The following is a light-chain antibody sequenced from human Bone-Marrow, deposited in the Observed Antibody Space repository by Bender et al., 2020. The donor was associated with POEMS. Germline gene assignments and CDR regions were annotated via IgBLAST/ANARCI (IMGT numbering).Light chain of an antibody. CDR1: NIGDKN. J-gene: IGLJ2*01. V-gene: IGLV3-21*02. Sequence: SYVLTQTPSVSVAPGQTATISCGGNNIGDKNVHWYQQKPGQAPVVVVYDDSDRPSGIPERVSGSNSGNTATLTISRVEVGDEADYYCQVWDSGSDQYVVFGGGTKLTVL. CDR2: DDS. CDR3: QVWDSGSDQYVV.